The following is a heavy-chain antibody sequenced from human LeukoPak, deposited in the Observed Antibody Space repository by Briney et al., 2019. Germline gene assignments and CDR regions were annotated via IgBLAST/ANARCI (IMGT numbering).Heavy chain of an antibody. V-gene: IGHV1-69*13. CDR3: ARDEYSGSSAYYYGMDV. J-gene: IGHJ6*02. CDR1: GGTFISYA. D-gene: IGHD6-6*01. Sequence: ASVKVSCKASGGTFISYAISWVRQAPGQGLEWMGGIIPIFGTANYAQKFQGRVTITADESTSTAYMELSSLRSEDTAVYYCARDEYSGSSAYYYGMDVWGQGTTVTVSS. CDR2: IIPIFGTA.